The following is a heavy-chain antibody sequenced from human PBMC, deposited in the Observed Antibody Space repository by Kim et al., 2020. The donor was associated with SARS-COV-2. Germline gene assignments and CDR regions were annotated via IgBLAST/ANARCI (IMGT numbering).Heavy chain of an antibody. CDR1: GGSISSGGYY. Sequence: SETLSLTCTVSGGSISSGGYYWSWIRQHPGKGLEWIGYIYYSGSTYYNPSLKSRVTISVDTSKNQFSLKLSSVTAADTAVYYCARELSYYDSSGYYAGDAFDIWGQGTMVTVSS. V-gene: IGHV4-31*03. CDR3: ARELSYYDSSGYYAGDAFDI. CDR2: IYYSGST. J-gene: IGHJ3*02. D-gene: IGHD3-22*01.